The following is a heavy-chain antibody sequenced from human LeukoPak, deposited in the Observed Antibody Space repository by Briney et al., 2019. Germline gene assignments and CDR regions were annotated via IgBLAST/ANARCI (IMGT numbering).Heavy chain of an antibody. CDR1: GGSVSINSYY. J-gene: IGHJ5*02. D-gene: IGHD6-13*01. CDR2: IYYSGST. V-gene: IGHV4-61*05. Sequence: SETLSLTCTVSGGSVSINSYYWGWIRQPPGKGLEWIGYIYYSGSTNSNPSLKSRVTISVDTSNNQFSLSLSSVTAADTAMYYCARQVTAAAGTNWFDPWGQGTLVTVSS. CDR3: ARQVTAAAGTNWFDP.